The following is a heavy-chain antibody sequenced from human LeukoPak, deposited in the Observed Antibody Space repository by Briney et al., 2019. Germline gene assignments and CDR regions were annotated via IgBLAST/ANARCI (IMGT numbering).Heavy chain of an antibody. CDR2: ISYDGSNK. J-gene: IGHJ4*02. Sequence: GGSLRLSCAASGFTFSSYGMHWVRQAPGEGLEWVAVISYDGSNKYYADSVKGRFTISRDNSKNTLYLQMNSLRAEDTAVYYCAKDRYYDSSGYSEIDYWGQGTLVTVSS. CDR3: AKDRYYDSSGYSEIDY. CDR1: GFTFSSYG. D-gene: IGHD3-22*01. V-gene: IGHV3-30*18.